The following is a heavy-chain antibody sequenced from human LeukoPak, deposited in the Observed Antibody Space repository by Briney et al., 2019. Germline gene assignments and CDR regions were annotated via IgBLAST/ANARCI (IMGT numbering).Heavy chain of an antibody. CDR2: INPNSGGT. D-gene: IGHD4-17*01. V-gene: IGHV1-2*02. CDR3: ARLNGDHVYYFDY. Sequence: GASVKVSCKASGYTFTGYYMHWVRQAPGQGLERMGWINPNSGGTNYAQKFQGRVTMTRDTSISTAYMELSRLRSDDTAVYYCARLNGDHVYYFDYWGQGTLVTVSS. J-gene: IGHJ4*02. CDR1: GYTFTGYY.